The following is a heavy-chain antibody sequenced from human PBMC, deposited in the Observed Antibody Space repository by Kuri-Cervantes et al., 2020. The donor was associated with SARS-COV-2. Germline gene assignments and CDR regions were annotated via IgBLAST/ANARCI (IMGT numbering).Heavy chain of an antibody. V-gene: IGHV4-38-2*01. D-gene: IGHD1-1*01. CDR1: GYSISSGYY. CDR2: IYHSGST. CDR3: ARRGTTGTTSPPLDV. Sequence: SETLSLTCPVSGYSISSGYYWGWIRQPPGKGLEWIGSIYHSGSTYYNPSLKSRVTISVDTSKNQFSLKLSSVTAADTAVYYCARRGTTGTTSPPLDVWGQGTTVTVSS. J-gene: IGHJ6*02.